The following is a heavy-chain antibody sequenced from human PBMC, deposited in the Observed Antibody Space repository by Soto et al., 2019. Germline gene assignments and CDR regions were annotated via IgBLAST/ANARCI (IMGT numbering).Heavy chain of an antibody. CDR3: AILHPLGQDWFDP. D-gene: IGHD4-4*01. CDR2: IYYSGST. CDR1: GGSVSSGSYY. Sequence: QVQLQESGPGLVKPSETLSLTCTVSGGSVSSGSYYWSWIRQPPGKGLEWIGYIYYSGSTNYNPSLKRRVTISVDTSKNQFSLKLSSVTAADTAVYYCAILHPLGQDWFDPWGQGTLVTVSS. J-gene: IGHJ5*02. V-gene: IGHV4-61*01.